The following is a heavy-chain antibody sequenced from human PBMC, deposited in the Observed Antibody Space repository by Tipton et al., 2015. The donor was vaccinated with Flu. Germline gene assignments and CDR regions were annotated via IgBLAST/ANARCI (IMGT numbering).Heavy chain of an antibody. CDR3: ARHKQWLANYFDI. V-gene: IGHV4-59*01. CDR1: GASISSYF. Sequence: SLTCTVSGASISSYFWSWIRQPPGEGLQWIGYVYYTGTTDYNPSFKSRVTLSIDTAKNQFSLKVRSVTAADTAVYFCARHKQWLANYFDIWGQGTQLTVSS. J-gene: IGHJ4*02. CDR2: VYYTGTT. D-gene: IGHD6-19*01.